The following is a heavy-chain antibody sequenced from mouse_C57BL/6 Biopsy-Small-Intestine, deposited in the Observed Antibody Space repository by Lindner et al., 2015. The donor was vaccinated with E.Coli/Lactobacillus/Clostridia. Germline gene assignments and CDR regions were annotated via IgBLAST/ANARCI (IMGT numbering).Heavy chain of an antibody. Sequence: SVKVSCKASGYTFIAYSLHWVRQAPGQGLEWMGWINPNSGATNYAEKFQDSVTMTRDTSINTVYMELTGLRSDDTAIYYCARAPAEGTLDFWGQGTLVTVSS. CDR1: GYTFIAYS. V-gene: IGHV1-53*01. CDR2: INPNSGAT. D-gene: IGHD2-14*01. J-gene: IGHJ4*01. CDR3: ARAPAEGTLDF.